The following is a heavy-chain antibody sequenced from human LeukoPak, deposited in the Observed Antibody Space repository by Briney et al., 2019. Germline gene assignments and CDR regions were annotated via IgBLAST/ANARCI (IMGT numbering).Heavy chain of an antibody. CDR2: INHSGST. V-gene: IGHV4-34*01. D-gene: IGHD2-15*01. J-gene: IGHJ4*02. CDR1: GGSFSGYY. CDR3: VSGYCSGGSCDKVFDY. Sequence: SETLSLTCAVYGGSFSGYYWSWIRQPPGKGLGWIGEINHSGSTNYNPSLKSRVTISVDTSKNQFSLKLSSVTAADTAVYYCVSGYCSGGSCDKVFDYWGQGTLVTVSS.